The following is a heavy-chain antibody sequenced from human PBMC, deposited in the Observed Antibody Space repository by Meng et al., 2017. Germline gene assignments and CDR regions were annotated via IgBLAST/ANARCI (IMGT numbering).Heavy chain of an antibody. D-gene: IGHD3-10*01. CDR3: ASELNTYGSGSYGFDP. J-gene: IGHJ5*02. V-gene: IGHV1-2*06. Sequence: QVLVVQSGAEVKKPGASVKVSCKASGSTFTGYYMHWVRQAPGQGLEWMGRINPNSGGTNYAQKFQGRVTMTRDTSISTAYMELSRLRSDDTAVYYCASELNTYGSGSYGFDPWGQGTLVTVSS. CDR2: INPNSGGT. CDR1: GSTFTGYY.